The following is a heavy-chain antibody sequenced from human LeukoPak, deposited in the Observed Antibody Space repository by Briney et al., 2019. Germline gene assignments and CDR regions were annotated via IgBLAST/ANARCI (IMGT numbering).Heavy chain of an antibody. CDR3: AREGHDSISWYWDY. CDR1: GYTFTNYA. J-gene: IGHJ4*02. V-gene: IGHV1-3*01. CDR2: INAGNGNT. Sequence: ASVKVSCKASGYTFTNYAMHWVRQAPGQRLEWMGYINAGNGNTKYSQKFQGRVIITRDTSASTAYMELSSLRSEDTAVYYCAREGHDSISWYWDYWGQGTLVTVSS. D-gene: IGHD6-13*01.